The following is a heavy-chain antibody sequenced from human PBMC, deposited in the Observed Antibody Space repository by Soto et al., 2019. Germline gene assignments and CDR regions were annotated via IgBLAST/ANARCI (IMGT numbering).Heavy chain of an antibody. CDR1: GYTFTSYD. CDR2: MNPNSGNT. J-gene: IGHJ4*02. Sequence: ASVKVSCKASGYTFTSYDINWVRQATGQGLEWMGWMNPNSGNTGYAQKFQGRVTMTRNTSISTAYMELSSLRSEDTAVYYCARAHIVVVPAATRYYFDYWGQGTLVTVSS. CDR3: ARAHIVVVPAATRYYFDY. D-gene: IGHD2-2*01. V-gene: IGHV1-8*01.